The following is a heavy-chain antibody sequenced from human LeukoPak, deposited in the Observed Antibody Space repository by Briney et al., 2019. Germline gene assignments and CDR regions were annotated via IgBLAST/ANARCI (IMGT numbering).Heavy chain of an antibody. V-gene: IGHV4-34*01. J-gene: IGHJ4*02. CDR3: ARLPSH. CDR1: GGSFSGYY. Sequence: SETLSLTCAVYGGSFSGYYWSWIRQPPGKGLEWIGEINHSGSTNYNPSLKSRVTISVDTSKTHFSLKLNSVTAADTAVYYCARLPSHWGQGTLVTVSS. CDR2: INHSGST.